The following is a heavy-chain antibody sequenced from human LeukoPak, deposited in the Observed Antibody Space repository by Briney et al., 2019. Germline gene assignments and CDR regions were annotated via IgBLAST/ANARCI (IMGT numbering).Heavy chain of an antibody. CDR1: GGSISSGDYY. D-gene: IGHD3-22*01. V-gene: IGHV4-30-4*01. Sequence: SETLSLTCTVSGGSISSGDYYWSWIRQPPGKGLEWIRYIDYSGSTYYNPSLKSRVTISVDTSKNQFSLKLSSVTAADTAVYYCARDHPHYYDSSGCWFDPWGQGTLVTVSS. J-gene: IGHJ5*02. CDR3: ARDHPHYYDSSGCWFDP. CDR2: IDYSGST.